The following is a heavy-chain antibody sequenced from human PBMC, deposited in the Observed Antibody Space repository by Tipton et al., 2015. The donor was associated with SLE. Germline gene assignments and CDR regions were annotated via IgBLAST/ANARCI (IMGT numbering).Heavy chain of an antibody. J-gene: IGHJ4*02. V-gene: IGHV4-59*11. D-gene: IGHD6-13*01. Sequence: TLSLTCSVSGGSMSSHYWGWIRRPPGKALEWIAYINYSGSTNYNPSLKSRVTMSVDTSKNQFSLKLSSVTAADTAVYYCARRRGSSWYEDYFDYWGQGTLVTVSS. CDR1: GGSMSSHY. CDR3: ARRRGSSWYEDYFDY. CDR2: INYSGST.